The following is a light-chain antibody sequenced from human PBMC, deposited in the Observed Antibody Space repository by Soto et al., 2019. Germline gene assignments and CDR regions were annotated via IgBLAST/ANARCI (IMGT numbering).Light chain of an antibody. CDR3: GSWDSSLSAYV. J-gene: IGLJ1*01. Sequence: QSVLTQPPSASGTPGQSVTISCSGSSSNIGSYTVNWYQQLPGTAPKLLIYSNNQRPSGVPDRFSGSKSGTSASLAISGLQTGDEADYYCGSWDSSLSAYVFGTGTKVTVL. CDR1: SSNIGSYT. V-gene: IGLV1-44*01. CDR2: SNN.